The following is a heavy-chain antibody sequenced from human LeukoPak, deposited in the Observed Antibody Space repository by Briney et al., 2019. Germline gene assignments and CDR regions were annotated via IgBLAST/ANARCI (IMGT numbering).Heavy chain of an antibody. CDR1: GGSVSNYY. D-gene: IGHD4-17*01. Sequence: SETLSLTCTVSGGSVSNYYWSWIRQPPGKGLEWLGYTYNSGSTNYNPSLMSRVTISIDTSKNQFSLNLSSVTAADTAMYYCARVRTATTSYDAFAIWGQGTMVTVSS. V-gene: IGHV4-59*02. J-gene: IGHJ3*02. CDR3: ARVRTATTSYDAFAI. CDR2: TYNSGST.